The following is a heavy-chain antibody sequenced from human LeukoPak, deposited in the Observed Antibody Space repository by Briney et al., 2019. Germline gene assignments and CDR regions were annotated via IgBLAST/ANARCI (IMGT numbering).Heavy chain of an antibody. CDR3: ARGVIAAGGNDFDY. V-gene: IGHV4-4*07. D-gene: IGHD6-13*01. J-gene: IGHJ4*02. Sequence: SETLSLTCTVSGGSINSYWSWIRQPAGKRLEWIGRISGSGTITYNPALQSRLSISIDTSKNQFSLKLMSVTAADTAVYYCARGVIAAGGNDFDYWGQGTLVTVSS. CDR2: ISGSGTI. CDR1: GGSINSY.